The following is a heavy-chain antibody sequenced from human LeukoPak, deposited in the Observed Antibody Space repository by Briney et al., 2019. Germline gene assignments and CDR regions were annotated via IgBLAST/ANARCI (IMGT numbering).Heavy chain of an antibody. CDR2: IKPDGSEI. Sequence: GGSLRLSGAASGFTFSSYWMSWVRQAPEKGLEWVAKIKPDGSEIYHVDSVQGRFTISRDNAKNSLYLQMYSLRAEDTAVYYCATSRFYLESWGQGSLVTVSS. J-gene: IGHJ4*02. V-gene: IGHV3-7*01. CDR1: GFTFSSYW. CDR3: ATSRFYLES.